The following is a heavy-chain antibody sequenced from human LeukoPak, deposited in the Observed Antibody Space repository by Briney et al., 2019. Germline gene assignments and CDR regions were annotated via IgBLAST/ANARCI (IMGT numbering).Heavy chain of an antibody. CDR1: GFTFSSYG. J-gene: IGHJ4*02. V-gene: IGHV3-33*01. CDR2: IWYDGSNK. CDR3: ARDPGLYYFDY. D-gene: IGHD3/OR15-3a*01. Sequence: GRSLRLSCAASGFTFSSYGMPWVRQAPGKGLEWVAVIWYDGSNKYYADSVKGRFTISRDNSKNTLYLQMNSLRAEDTAVYYCARDPGLYYFDYWGQGTLVTVSS.